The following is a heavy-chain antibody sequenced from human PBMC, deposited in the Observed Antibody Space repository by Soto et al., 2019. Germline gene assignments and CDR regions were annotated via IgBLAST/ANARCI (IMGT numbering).Heavy chain of an antibody. Sequence: PGGSLRLSCAASGFTFNSFTMHWVRQAPGKGLEWVSSFGTRGDTYYADTVKGRFTISRDSSRTTVYLQMNSLRPDDTAVYSCATWHLQEHAYDIWGQGTMVTVSS. V-gene: IGHV3-21*04. CDR2: FGTRGDT. J-gene: IGHJ3*02. D-gene: IGHD1-1*01. CDR1: GFTFNSFT. CDR3: ATWHLQEHAYDI.